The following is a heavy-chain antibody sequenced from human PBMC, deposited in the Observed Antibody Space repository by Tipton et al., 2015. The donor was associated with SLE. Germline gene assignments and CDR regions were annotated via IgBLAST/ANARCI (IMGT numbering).Heavy chain of an antibody. CDR3: AKDIIATAPYYGMDV. CDR1: GFPFNNYG. D-gene: IGHD6-13*01. Sequence: SLRLSCAVSGFPFNNYGMHWVRQAPGKGLEWVAVIWYDGSRKYYADSVKGRFTISRDFSKNTGYLQMNSLRAEDTAVYYCAKDIIATAPYYGMDVWGQGTTVTVSS. CDR2: IWYDGSRK. V-gene: IGHV3-33*06. J-gene: IGHJ6*02.